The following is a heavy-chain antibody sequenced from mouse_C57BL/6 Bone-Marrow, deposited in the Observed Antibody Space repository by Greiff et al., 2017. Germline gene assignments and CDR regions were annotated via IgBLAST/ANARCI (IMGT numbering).Heavy chain of an antibody. CDR3: TRLGGIYDGYLFDY. CDR2: IDPETGGT. CDR1: GYTFTDYE. D-gene: IGHD2-3*01. J-gene: IGHJ2*01. V-gene: IGHV1-15*01. Sequence: VQLQQSGAELVRPGASVTLSCKASGYTFTDYEMHWVKQTPVHGLEWIGAIDPETGGTAYNQKFKGKAILTADKSSSTAYMELRSLTSEDSAVYYCTRLGGIYDGYLFDYWGQGTTLTVSS.